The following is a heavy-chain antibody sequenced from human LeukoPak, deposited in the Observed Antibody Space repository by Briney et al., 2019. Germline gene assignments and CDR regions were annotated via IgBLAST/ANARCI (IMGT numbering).Heavy chain of an antibody. CDR2: IYYSGRT. D-gene: IGHD6-13*01. CDR3: ATPLPPLIAAVGGS. CDR1: GVSISSSSYY. V-gene: IGHV4-39*01. J-gene: IGHJ5*02. Sequence: SETLSLTCTVSGVSISSSSYYWGWIRQPPGKGLEWIVSIYYSGRTYYNPSLKSRVTISVDTSKNPFSLKLSSGTAADTVVYYCATPLPPLIAAVGGSWGKGTLVTVSS.